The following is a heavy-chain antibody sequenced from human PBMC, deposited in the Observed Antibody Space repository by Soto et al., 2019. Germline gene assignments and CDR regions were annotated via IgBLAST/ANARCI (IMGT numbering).Heavy chain of an antibody. CDR1: GYTFTSYA. J-gene: IGHJ4*02. V-gene: IGHV1-3*01. CDR3: ARVYYDSSGSLIPTAEGHYFDY. D-gene: IGHD3-22*01. Sequence: ASVKVSCKASGYTFTSYAMHWVRQAPGQRLEWMGWINAGNGNTKYSQKFQGRVTITRDTSASTAYMELSSLRSEDTAVYYCARVYYDSSGSLIPTAEGHYFDYRGQGTLVNVS. CDR2: INAGNGNT.